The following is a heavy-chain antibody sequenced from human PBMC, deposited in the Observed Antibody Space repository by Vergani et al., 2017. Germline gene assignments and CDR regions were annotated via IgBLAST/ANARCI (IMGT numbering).Heavy chain of an antibody. D-gene: IGHD1-26*01. Sequence: EVQLVESGGGLVKPGGSLRLSCAASGFTFSNAWMSWVRQAPGKGLEWVGRIKSKTDGGTTDYAAPVKGRFTISSDDSKNTLYLQMNSLKTEDTAVYYCTTDRIVGATPFDYWGQGTLVTVSS. J-gene: IGHJ4*02. V-gene: IGHV3-15*01. CDR1: GFTFSNAW. CDR2: IKSKTDGGTT. CDR3: TTDRIVGATPFDY.